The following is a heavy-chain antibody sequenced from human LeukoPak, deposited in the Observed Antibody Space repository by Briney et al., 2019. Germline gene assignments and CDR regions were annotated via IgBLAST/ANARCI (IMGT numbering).Heavy chain of an antibody. CDR1: GFTFSSYW. D-gene: IGHD1-1*01. CDR3: AKGFLYNWNDGEDAFDI. Sequence: QTGGSLRLSCAASGFTFSSYWMSWVRQAPGKGLEWVANIKLDESEKYYVDSVKGRFTISRDNAKNLLYLQMNSLRAEDTAVYYCAKGFLYNWNDGEDAFDIWGQGTMVTVSS. CDR2: IKLDESEK. J-gene: IGHJ3*02. V-gene: IGHV3-7*01.